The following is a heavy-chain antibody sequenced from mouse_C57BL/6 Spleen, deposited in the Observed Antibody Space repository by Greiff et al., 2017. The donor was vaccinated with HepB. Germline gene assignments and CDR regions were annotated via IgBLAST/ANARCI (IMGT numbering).Heavy chain of an antibody. D-gene: IGHD1-1*01. CDR3: GRVATTVVATGDY. J-gene: IGHJ2*01. Sequence: VQLQQPGAELVKPGASVKLSCKASGYTFTSYWMQWVKQRPGQGLEWIGEIDPSDSYTNYNQKFKGKATLTVDTSSSTAYMQLSSLTSEDSAVYYCGRVATTVVATGDYWGQGTTLTVSS. V-gene: IGHV1-50*01. CDR1: GYTFTSYW. CDR2: IDPSDSYT.